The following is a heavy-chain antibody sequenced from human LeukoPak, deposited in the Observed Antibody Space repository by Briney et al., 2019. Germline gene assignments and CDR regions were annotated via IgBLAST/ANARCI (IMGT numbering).Heavy chain of an antibody. CDR3: ARDSWSNWFDP. Sequence: SETLSLTCTVSGGSMKDYYWSWIRQPPGKGLEWIGYIYYSGSTNYNPPLKSRVTISVDTSNNQFSLRLSSVTAADTAVYYCARDSWSNWFDPWGQGTLVTVSS. CDR1: GGSMKDYY. D-gene: IGHD2-8*01. V-gene: IGHV4-59*01. CDR2: IYYSGST. J-gene: IGHJ5*02.